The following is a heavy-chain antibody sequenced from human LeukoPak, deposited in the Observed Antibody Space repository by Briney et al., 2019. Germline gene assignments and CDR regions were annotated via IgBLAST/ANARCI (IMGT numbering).Heavy chain of an antibody. J-gene: IGHJ6*02. CDR2: ISSTGSHT. V-gene: IGHV3-11*05. CDR3: ARDRYCSGGSCHFYGMDV. D-gene: IGHD2-15*01. CDR1: GFTFSDYY. Sequence: GGSLRLSCAASGFTFSDYYMSWIRQAPGKGLEWVSYISSTGSHTNYGDSVKGRFTISRDNVKKSLYLQMNSLRAEDTAVYYCARDRYCSGGSCHFYGMDVWGQGTTVTVSS.